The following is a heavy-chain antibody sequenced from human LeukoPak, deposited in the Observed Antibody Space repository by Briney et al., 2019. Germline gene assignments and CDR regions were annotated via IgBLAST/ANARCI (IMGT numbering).Heavy chain of an antibody. Sequence: SETLSLTCTVSGCTISSCGYYWIWLRQAPGKGLVWIGYINYSRRSYYNSSLNSLIIISVDSSKNQFSLKLSPVTAAYAAVYYCWGGQGLAWFDPWGQGTLVTVSS. V-gene: IGHV4-61*08. CDR3: WGGQGLAWFDP. D-gene: IGHD6-19*01. CDR1: GCTISSCGYY. J-gene: IGHJ5*02. CDR2: INYSRRS.